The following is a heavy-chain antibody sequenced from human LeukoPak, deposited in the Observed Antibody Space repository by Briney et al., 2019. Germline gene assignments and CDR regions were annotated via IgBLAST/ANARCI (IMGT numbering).Heavy chain of an antibody. CDR1: GGTFIIYA. D-gene: IGHD1-1*01. J-gene: IGHJ4*02. CDR3: ARGELQRRAFFDY. Sequence: SSVTVSFKASGGTFIIYAISWVRQAPGQGLEWMGGIIPILGTANYAQKFQGRVTITADDSTSTAYMELSSLRSEDTAVYYCARGELQRRAFFDYWGQGTLVTVS. V-gene: IGHV1-69*01. CDR2: IIPILGTA.